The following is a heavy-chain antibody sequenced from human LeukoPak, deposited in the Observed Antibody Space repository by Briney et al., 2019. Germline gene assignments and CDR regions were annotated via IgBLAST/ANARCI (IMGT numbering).Heavy chain of an antibody. Sequence: GGSLRLSCAASGFMFSNLWMHWVRQAPGKGLKWVSFTNNDGTTKEYADSVKGRFTISRDNTRNTVDLQMNGLSAEDTAVYYCARGDGGFDYWGQGSLVTVSS. CDR1: GFMFSNLW. J-gene: IGHJ4*02. V-gene: IGHV3-74*03. CDR3: ARGDGGFDY. CDR2: TNNDGTTK. D-gene: IGHD5-24*01.